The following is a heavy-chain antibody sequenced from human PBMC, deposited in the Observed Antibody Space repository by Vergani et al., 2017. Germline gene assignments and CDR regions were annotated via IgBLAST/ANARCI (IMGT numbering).Heavy chain of an antibody. CDR2: IDRNYGVK. D-gene: IGHD2-2*01. V-gene: IGHV3-9*01. CDR3: AKDSGSSTSCLIDY. Sequence: VEAGGGLVQPGGSLRLSCTASGFTFQAFAFHWVRQVSGRGLEWVSGIDRNYGVKNGNSFEGRFSISRDNAKKAVFLQMNSLRAEDTALYYCAKDSGSSTSCLIDYWGHGTLVTVSS. CDR1: GFTFQAFA. J-gene: IGHJ4*01.